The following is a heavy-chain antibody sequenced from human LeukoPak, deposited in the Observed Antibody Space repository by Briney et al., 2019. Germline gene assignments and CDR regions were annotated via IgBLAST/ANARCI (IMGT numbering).Heavy chain of an antibody. J-gene: IGHJ4*02. V-gene: IGHV1-69*13. CDR3: ARLTDYYDSSGYYDY. CDR2: IIPIFGTA. D-gene: IGHD3-22*01. Sequence: ASVKVSCKASVGTFSSYAISWVRQAPGQGLEWMGGIIPIFGTANYAQKFQGRVTITADESTSTAYMELSSLRSEDTAVYYCARLTDYYDSSGYYDYWGQGTLVTVSS. CDR1: VGTFSSYA.